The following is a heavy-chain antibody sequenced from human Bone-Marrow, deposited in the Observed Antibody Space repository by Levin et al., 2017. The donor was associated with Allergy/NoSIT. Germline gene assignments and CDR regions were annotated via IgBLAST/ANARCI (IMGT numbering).Heavy chain of an antibody. CDR3: ARAQITYYYGSGSYYRSDAFDI. J-gene: IGHJ3*02. D-gene: IGHD3-10*01. Sequence: SETLSLTCAVYGGSFSGYYWSWIRQPPGKGLEWIGEINHSGSTNYNPSLKSRVTISVDTSKNQFSLKLSSVTAADTAVYYCARAQITYYYGSGSYYRSDAFDIWGQGTMVTVSS. V-gene: IGHV4-34*01. CDR1: GGSFSGYY. CDR2: INHSGST.